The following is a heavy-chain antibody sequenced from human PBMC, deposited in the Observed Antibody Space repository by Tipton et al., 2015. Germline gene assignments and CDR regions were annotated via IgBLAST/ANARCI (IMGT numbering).Heavy chain of an antibody. J-gene: IGHJ4*02. CDR1: SDSINKYY. Sequence: TLSLTCTVSSDSINKYYWSWIRQPPGKGLEWIGSIYYSGSAYYNPSLKSRVTISVDTSKNQFSLKLSSVTAADTAVYYCARSNYDLLTGYSRSFDYWGRGTLVTVSS. V-gene: IGHV4-59*05. CDR3: ARSNYDLLTGYSRSFDY. D-gene: IGHD3-9*01. CDR2: IYYSGSA.